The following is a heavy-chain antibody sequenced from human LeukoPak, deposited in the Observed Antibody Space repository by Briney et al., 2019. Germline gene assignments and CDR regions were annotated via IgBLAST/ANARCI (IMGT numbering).Heavy chain of an antibody. J-gene: IGHJ6*03. CDR1: GGTFSNYA. D-gene: IGHD3-16*01. CDR2: IIPIFRTA. Sequence: SVKVSCKASGGTFSNYAVICARQAPGQGLEWMGKIIPIFRTASYAQKFQGRVTISTDESTSTAYMELTSLRSDDTAVYYCARGDGYAYYYMDVWGKGTTVTVSS. V-gene: IGHV1-69*05. CDR3: ARGDGYAYYYMDV.